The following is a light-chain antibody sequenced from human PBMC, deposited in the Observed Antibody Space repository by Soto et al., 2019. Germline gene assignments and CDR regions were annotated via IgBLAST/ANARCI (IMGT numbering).Light chain of an antibody. CDR2: EVS. CDR3: SSYTSSSTLVV. V-gene: IGLV2-14*01. Sequence: SALTQPASVSGSPGQSITLSCTGTSSDVGGYNYVSWYQQHPGKAPKLMISEVSNRPSGVSNRFSGSKSGNTASLTISGLQAEDEADYYCSSYTSSSTLVVFGGGTKLTVL. CDR1: SSDVGGYNY. J-gene: IGLJ2*01.